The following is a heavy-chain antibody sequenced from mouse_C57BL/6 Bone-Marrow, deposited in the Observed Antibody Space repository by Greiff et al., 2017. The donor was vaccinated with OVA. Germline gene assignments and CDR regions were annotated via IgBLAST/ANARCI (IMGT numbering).Heavy chain of an antibody. CDR2: INPNNGGT. Sequence: EVKLVESGPELVKPGASVKIPCKASGYTFTDYNMDWVKQSHGKSLEWIGDINPNNGGTIYNQKFKGKATLTVDKSSSTAYMELRSLTSEDTAVYYCARSRRWFPWFAYWGQGTLVTVSA. D-gene: IGHD2-3*01. CDR3: ARSRRWFPWFAY. CDR1: GYTFTDYN. J-gene: IGHJ3*01. V-gene: IGHV1-18*01.